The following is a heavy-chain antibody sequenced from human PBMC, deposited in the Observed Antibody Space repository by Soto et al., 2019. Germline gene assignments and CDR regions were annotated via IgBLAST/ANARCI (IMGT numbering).Heavy chain of an antibody. V-gene: IGHV4-61*01. Sequence: SETLSLTCTASGDAVISSTYHWSCIRPPPGKGLEWIGYIYYAGGTAYHYSLKSRVTISTDTSKKQLSLKLTSATPADTAVYYCARVLPGIAAAYDAFDVWGQGTMVTVSS. CDR2: IYYAGGT. J-gene: IGHJ3*01. CDR3: ARVLPGIAAAYDAFDV. D-gene: IGHD6-13*01. CDR1: GDAVISSTYH.